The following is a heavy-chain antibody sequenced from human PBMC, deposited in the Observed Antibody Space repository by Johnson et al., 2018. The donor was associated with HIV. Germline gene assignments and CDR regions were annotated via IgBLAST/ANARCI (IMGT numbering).Heavy chain of an antibody. D-gene: IGHD6-13*01. CDR3: ARDKGIAAAATDDAFDI. CDR1: GFTFSSYG. V-gene: IGHV3-33*01. Sequence: VQLVESGGGVVQPGRSLRLSCAASGFTFSSYGMHWVRQAPGKGLEWVAVIWYDGSNKYYADSVKGRFTISRDNSKNTLYLQMNSLRAEDTAVYYCARDKGIAAAATDDAFDIWGQGTMVTVSS. CDR2: IWYDGSNK. J-gene: IGHJ3*02.